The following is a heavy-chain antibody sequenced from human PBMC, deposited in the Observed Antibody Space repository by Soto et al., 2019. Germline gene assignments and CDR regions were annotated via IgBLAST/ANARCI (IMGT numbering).Heavy chain of an antibody. Sequence: GGSLRLSGAASGFTFSSYSISWVRQAPGKGLEWVSAISGSGGSTYYADSVKGRFTISRDNSKNTLYLQMNSLRAEDTAVYYCAKGEQLGPRKWFDPLGQGTLLTVSS. V-gene: IGHV3-23*01. J-gene: IGHJ5*02. CDR2: ISGSGGST. CDR1: GFTFSSYS. D-gene: IGHD6-6*01. CDR3: AKGEQLGPRKWFDP.